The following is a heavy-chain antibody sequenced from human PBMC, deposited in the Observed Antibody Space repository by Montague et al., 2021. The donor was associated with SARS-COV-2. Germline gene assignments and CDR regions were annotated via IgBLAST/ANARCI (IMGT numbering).Heavy chain of an antibody. D-gene: IGHD4-17*01. Sequence: SETLSLTCTVSGGSISTTNYYWAWIRQPPGKGLEWVGSKYNSDNTYYNSSLESRLTMSVDTSKNQFSLKLRSVTAADAAVYHCARAWRYGDYSGVHFAPWGQGTLVTVSS. V-gene: IGHV4-39*07. CDR3: ARAWRYGDYSGVHFAP. CDR1: GGSISTTNYY. CDR2: KYNSDNT. J-gene: IGHJ5*02.